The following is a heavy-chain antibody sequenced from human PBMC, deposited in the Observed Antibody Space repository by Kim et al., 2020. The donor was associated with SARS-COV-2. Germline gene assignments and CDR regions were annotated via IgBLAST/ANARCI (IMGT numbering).Heavy chain of an antibody. J-gene: IGHJ6*02. V-gene: IGHV3-33*01. CDR2: IWYDGSNK. CDR1: GFTFSSYG. D-gene: IGHD5-18*01. CDR3: ARDLEYSYSYYYYGMDV. Sequence: GGSLRLSCAASGFTFSSYGMHWVRQAPGKGLEWVAVIWYDGSNKYYADSVKGRFTISRDNSKNTLYLQMNSLRAEDTAVYYCARDLEYSYSYYYYGMDVWGQGTTVTVSS.